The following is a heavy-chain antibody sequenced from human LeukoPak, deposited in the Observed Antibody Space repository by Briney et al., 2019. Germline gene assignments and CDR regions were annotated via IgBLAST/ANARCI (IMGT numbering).Heavy chain of an antibody. V-gene: IGHV4-39*01. CDR1: GGSISSISSY. J-gene: IGHJ4*02. Sequence: SETLSLTCTVSGGSISSISSYWGWIRQPPGKGLEWIGTTYNSWRSYYNPSLKSRVTISGDTSKNQFSLKVTSVTAANAAVYYCARFSGYTYGYDYWGQGTLVTVPS. CDR2: TYNSWRS. D-gene: IGHD5-18*01. CDR3: ARFSGYTYGYDY.